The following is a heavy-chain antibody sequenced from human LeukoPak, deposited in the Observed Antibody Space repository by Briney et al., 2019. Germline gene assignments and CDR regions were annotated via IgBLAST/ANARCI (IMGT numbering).Heavy chain of an antibody. Sequence: GASVTVSFKASGGTFTIYAISWVRQAPGQGLGLVGRIIPILGIANYAQKFQGRVTITADKSTSTAYMELSSLRSEDKAVYYCTRAIPSRGYRYGYEAPYYYGMDVWGQGTTVTVSS. V-gene: IGHV1-69*04. D-gene: IGHD5-18*01. CDR2: IIPILGIA. J-gene: IGHJ6*02. CDR3: TRAIPSRGYRYGYEAPYYYGMDV. CDR1: GGTFTIYA.